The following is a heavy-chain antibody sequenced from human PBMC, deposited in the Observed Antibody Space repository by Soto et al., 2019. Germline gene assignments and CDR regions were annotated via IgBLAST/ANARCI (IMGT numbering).Heavy chain of an antibody. J-gene: IGHJ5*02. CDR3: TRVLLPADSLDP. CDR2: VHPETGST. Sequence: QVQLVQSGAEVKKPGASVKVSCKGSGYSFRSYDITWVRQAPGQGLEWMGWVHPETGSTGYAQRFQVRISMTSDTATLTADMGLRGLRVEDTQVYCCTRVLLPADSLDPWGQGTLVTVA. CDR1: GYSFRSYD. V-gene: IGHV1-8*02.